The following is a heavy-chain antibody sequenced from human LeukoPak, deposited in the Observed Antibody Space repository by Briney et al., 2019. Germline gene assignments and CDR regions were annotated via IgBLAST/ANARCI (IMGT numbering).Heavy chain of an antibody. CDR1: GFTFSSYA. CDR2: ISGSGGST. V-gene: IGHV3-23*01. J-gene: IGHJ5*02. D-gene: IGHD2-15*01. CDR3: AKHVVVVAAPPDWFDP. Sequence: GGSLRLSCAASGFTFSSYAMSWVRQAPGKGLEWVSAISGSGGSTYYADSVKGRFTISRDNSKNTLYLQMNSLRAEDTAVYYCAKHVVVVAAPPDWFDPWGQETLVTVSS.